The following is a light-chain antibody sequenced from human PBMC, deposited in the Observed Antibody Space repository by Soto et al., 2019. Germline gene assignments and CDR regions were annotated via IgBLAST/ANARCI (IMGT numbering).Light chain of an antibody. V-gene: IGLV2-14*01. Sequence: QSALTQPASVSGSPGQSITISCTGTSSDVGGYNYVSWYQQHPGKAPKLMIYEVSNRPSGVSNRFSGSKPGNTASLTISGLQAEDEADYYCSSYTSSSAGVFGGGTKLTVL. J-gene: IGLJ3*02. CDR1: SSDVGGYNY. CDR3: SSYTSSSAGV. CDR2: EVS.